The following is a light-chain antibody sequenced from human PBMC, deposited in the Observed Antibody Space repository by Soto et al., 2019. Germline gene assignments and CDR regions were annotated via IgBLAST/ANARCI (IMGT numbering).Light chain of an antibody. J-gene: IGKJ4*01. Sequence: VLTQSPGTLSLSPGERATLSCGASQSVHSSYIAWYQQKPGQAPRLLVYGPSYRAAGIPDRFSGGGSGTEFTLPISRLEPEDCAVYYCRYYGATALTFGGGTKVEI. V-gene: IGKV3-20*01. CDR2: GPS. CDR3: RYYGATALT. CDR1: QSVHSSY.